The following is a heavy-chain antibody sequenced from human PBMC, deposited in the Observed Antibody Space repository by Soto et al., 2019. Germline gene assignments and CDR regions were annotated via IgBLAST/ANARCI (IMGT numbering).Heavy chain of an antibody. CDR1: GFTFSSYA. CDR3: AKATRDFGDSRVDY. J-gene: IGHJ4*02. Sequence: GGSLRLSCAASGFTFSSYAMNWVRQAPGKGLEWVSTISGSGGSTYYADSVKGRFTISRDNSKNTLYLQMNSLRAEDTAVYSCAKATRDFGDSRVDYWGRGTLVTVSS. V-gene: IGHV3-23*01. D-gene: IGHD4-17*01. CDR2: ISGSGGST.